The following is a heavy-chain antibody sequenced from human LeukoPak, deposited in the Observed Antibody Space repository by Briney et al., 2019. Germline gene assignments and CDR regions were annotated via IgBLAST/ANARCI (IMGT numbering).Heavy chain of an antibody. J-gene: IGHJ4*02. CDR3: AKGDRYSSSSGTFDY. V-gene: IGHV3-30*18. CDR2: ISYDGSNK. D-gene: IGHD6-6*01. CDR1: GVTFSSYG. Sequence: GGSLRLSCAASGVTFSSYGMQWVRQDPGKGLEWVAVISYDGSNKYYADSVKGRFTISRDNSKNTLYLQMNSLRAEDTAVYYCAKGDRYSSSSGTFDYWGQGTLVTVSS.